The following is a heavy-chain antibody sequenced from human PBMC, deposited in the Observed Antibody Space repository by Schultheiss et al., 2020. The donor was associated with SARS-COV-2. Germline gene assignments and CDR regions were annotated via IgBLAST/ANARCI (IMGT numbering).Heavy chain of an antibody. CDR2: IYYSGST. D-gene: IGHD4-17*01. V-gene: IGHV4-31*03. Sequence: SETLSLTCTVSGGSISSGGYYWSWIRQHPGKGLEWIGYIYYSGSTYYNPSLKSRVTISVDTSKNQFSLKLSSVTAADTAVYYCASESDLTDYGDYALNYYYGMDVWGQGTTVTVSS. CDR3: ASESDLTDYGDYALNYYYGMDV. J-gene: IGHJ6*02. CDR1: GGSISSGGYY.